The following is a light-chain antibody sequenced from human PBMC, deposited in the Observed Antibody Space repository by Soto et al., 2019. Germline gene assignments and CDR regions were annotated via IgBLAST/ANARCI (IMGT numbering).Light chain of an antibody. CDR2: GAS. CDR3: QQYNNWPRAT. Sequence: EIVLTQSPATLSLSPGERATLSCRSSPSVTNYLAWYQQKPGQAPRLLIYGASTRATGIPARFSGSGSGTEFTLTISSLQSEDFAVYYCQQYNNWPRATFGGGTKVDIK. J-gene: IGKJ4*01. CDR1: PSVTNY. V-gene: IGKV3-15*01.